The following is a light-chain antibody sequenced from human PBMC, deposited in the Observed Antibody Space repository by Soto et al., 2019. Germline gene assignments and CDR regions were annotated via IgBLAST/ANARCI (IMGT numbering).Light chain of an antibody. J-gene: IGKJ2*01. CDR3: QQFGSSPLYT. CDR2: GAS. CDR1: QSVSSTY. Sequence: EIVLTQSPGTLSLSPGERVTLSCRASQSVSSTYLAWYQQKPGQAPRLLIYGASSRATGIPDSFSGSGSGTDFTLTISRLEPEDFAVYYCQQFGSSPLYTFGQGTKLEIK. V-gene: IGKV3-20*01.